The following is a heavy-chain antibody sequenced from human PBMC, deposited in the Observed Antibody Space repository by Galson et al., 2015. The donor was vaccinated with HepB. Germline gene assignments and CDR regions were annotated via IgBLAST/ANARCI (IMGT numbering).Heavy chain of an antibody. V-gene: IGHV4-34*01. J-gene: IGHJ4*02. CDR1: GGSFSGYY. CDR2: INHSGST. CDR3: ARYALAIVVVTAVLGGFFDY. Sequence: ETLSLTCAVYGGSFSGYYWSWIRQPPGKGLEWIGEINHSGSTNYNPSLKSRVTISVDTSKNQFSLKLSSVTAADTAVYYCARYALAIVVVTAVLGGFFDYWGQGTLVTVSS. D-gene: IGHD2-21*02.